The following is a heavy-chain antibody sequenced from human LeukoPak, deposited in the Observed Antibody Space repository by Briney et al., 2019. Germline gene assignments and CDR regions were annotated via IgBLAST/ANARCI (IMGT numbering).Heavy chain of an antibody. V-gene: IGHV3-33*01. CDR3: ARAAYDNSGYLTL. CDR1: GFTFSSYG. Sequence: GGSLRLSCVASGFTFSSYGMHWVRQAPGKGLEWVAVIWYDGTNKYYADSVKGRFTISRDSSRNTLYLQMNSLRAEDTAVYYCARAAYDNSGYLTLWGQGTLVTVSS. D-gene: IGHD3-22*01. CDR2: IWYDGTNK. J-gene: IGHJ4*02.